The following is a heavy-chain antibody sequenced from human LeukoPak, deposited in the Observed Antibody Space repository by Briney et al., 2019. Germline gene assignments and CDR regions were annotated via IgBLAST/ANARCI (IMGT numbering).Heavy chain of an antibody. D-gene: IGHD2-15*01. J-gene: IGHJ4*02. CDR1: GFTFSSYA. CDR2: ISGSGGST. CDR3: AKDNCSGGSCDFDY. Sequence: GGSLRLSCAASGFTFSSYAMSWVRQAPGKGLEWVSAISGSGGSTYYADSVKGRFTISRDNSRNTLYLQMNSLRAEDTAVYYCAKDNCSGGSCDFDYWGQGTLVTVSS. V-gene: IGHV3-23*01.